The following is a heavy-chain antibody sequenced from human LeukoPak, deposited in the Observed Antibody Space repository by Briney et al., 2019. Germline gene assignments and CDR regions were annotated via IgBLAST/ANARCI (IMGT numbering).Heavy chain of an antibody. Sequence: SETLSLTCTVSGGSIRSYFWSWIRQPPGKGLEWIGYIYYSGITNYNPSLKSRVTISVDTSKNQFSLKLSSVTAEDTAVYYCARVQTPSGSGSYSFDYWGQGTLVTVSS. CDR2: IYYSGIT. D-gene: IGHD3-10*01. CDR1: GGSIRSYF. J-gene: IGHJ4*02. V-gene: IGHV4-59*01. CDR3: ARVQTPSGSGSYSFDY.